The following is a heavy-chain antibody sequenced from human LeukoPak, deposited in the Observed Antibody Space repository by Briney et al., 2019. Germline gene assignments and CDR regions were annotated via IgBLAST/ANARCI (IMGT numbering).Heavy chain of an antibody. J-gene: IGHJ3*02. CDR1: GYTFTSYD. D-gene: IGHD3-9*01. CDR3: ARDMGPYDILEGPRAFDI. V-gene: IGHV1-8*03. CDR2: MNPNSGNT. Sequence: ASVKVSCKASGYTFTSYDINWVRQATGQGLEWMGWMNPNSGNTGYAQKFQGRVTITRNTSISTACMELSSLRSEDTAVYYCARDMGPYDILEGPRAFDIWGQGTMVTVSS.